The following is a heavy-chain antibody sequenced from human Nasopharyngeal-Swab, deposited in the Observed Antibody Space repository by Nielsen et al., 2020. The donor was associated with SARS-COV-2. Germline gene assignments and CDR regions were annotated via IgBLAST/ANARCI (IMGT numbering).Heavy chain of an antibody. V-gene: IGHV2-5*01. CDR2: IYWNDDK. CDR3: AHRGGYCSSTSCYTAFEFVVEYYFDY. J-gene: IGHJ4*02. Sequence: WIRQPPGKALEWLALIYWNDDKRYSPSLKSRLTITKDTSKNQVVLTMTNMDPVDTATYYCAHRGGYCSSTSCYTAFEFVVEYYFDYWGQGTLVTVSS. D-gene: IGHD2-2*02.